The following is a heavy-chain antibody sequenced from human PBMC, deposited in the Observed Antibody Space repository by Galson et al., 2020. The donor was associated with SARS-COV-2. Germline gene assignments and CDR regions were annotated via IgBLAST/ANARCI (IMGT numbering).Heavy chain of an antibody. V-gene: IGHV4-31*11. CDR1: GGPIRSSGSS. CDR3: ARDFREDWNDVVAFDI. D-gene: IGHD1-1*01. J-gene: IGHJ3*02. Sequence: SEPLSLACAVSGGPIRSSGSSWSWIRQHPGKGLEWIGTIYASATTNPNPSLKSRVTMSVDTSKNPFSLRLRSVTAADTAVYFCARDFREDWNDVVAFDIWGQGTMVIVSS. CDR2: IYASATT.